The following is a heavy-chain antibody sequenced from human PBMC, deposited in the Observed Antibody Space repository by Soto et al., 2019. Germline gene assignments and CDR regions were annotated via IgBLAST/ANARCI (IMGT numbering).Heavy chain of an antibody. CDR2: ISSSNSYI. D-gene: IGHD6-19*01. V-gene: IGHV3-21*01. CDR3: VRDASSGWDTEPGAAFDI. CDR1: GFTFISHS. J-gene: IGHJ3*02. Sequence: EVQLVESGGGLVKPGGSLRLSCAASGFTFISHSINWVRQAPGKGLEWVSSISSSNSYIYYADSVKGRFTISRDNAKNSLYLQMNSLRAEDTAVYCCVRDASSGWDTEPGAAFDIWGQGTMVTVSS.